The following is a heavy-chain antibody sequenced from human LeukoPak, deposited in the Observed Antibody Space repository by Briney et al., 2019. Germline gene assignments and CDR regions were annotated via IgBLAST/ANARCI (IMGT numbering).Heavy chain of an antibody. J-gene: IGHJ3*02. CDR2: ISTSSTYI. V-gene: IGHV3-21*01. CDR1: GFTFSSYS. CDR3: ARASSKQLAGYLPDGFDI. D-gene: IGHD3-9*01. Sequence: GGSLRLSCAASGFTFSSYSMNWVRQAPGKGLEWVSSISTSSTYIYYADSVKGRFTISSDNAKNSLYLQMNSLRAEDTAVYYCARASSKQLAGYLPDGFDIWGQGTMVTVSS.